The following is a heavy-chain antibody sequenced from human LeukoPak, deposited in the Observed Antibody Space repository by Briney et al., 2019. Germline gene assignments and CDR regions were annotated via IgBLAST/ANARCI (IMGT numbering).Heavy chain of an antibody. CDR1: GGSISSSSYY. Sequence: SETLSLTCTVSGGSISSSSYYWGWIRQPPGKGLEWIGSIYYSGSTYYNPSLKSRVTISVDTSKNQFSLKLSSVTAADTAVYYCASTVHPLQNYIVVVPAAIIYFDYWGQGTLVTVSS. D-gene: IGHD2-2*01. CDR3: ASTVHPLQNYIVVVPAAIIYFDY. V-gene: IGHV4-39*01. CDR2: IYYSGST. J-gene: IGHJ4*02.